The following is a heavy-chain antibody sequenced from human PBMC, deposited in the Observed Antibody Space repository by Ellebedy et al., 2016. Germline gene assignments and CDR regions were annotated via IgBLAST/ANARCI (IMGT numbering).Heavy chain of an antibody. CDR1: GFSVSSND. V-gene: IGHV3-53*01. CDR2: IYGGGTS. Sequence: GESLKISXAASGFSVSSNDMSWVRQAPGKGLELVSLIYGGGTSYYADSVKGRFTISRDNSKKTLYLQMSGLGAEDTAVYYCATRHHGAYNIWGRGTMVTVSS. CDR3: ATRHHGAYNI. J-gene: IGHJ3*02. D-gene: IGHD5-12*01.